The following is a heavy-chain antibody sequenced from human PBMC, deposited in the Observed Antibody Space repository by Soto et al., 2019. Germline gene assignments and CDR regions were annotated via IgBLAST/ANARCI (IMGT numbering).Heavy chain of an antibody. V-gene: IGHV4-31*03. D-gene: IGHD5-12*01. CDR1: GGSISSGGYY. CDR3: ARYTIGRDIVATRATYYYYGMDI. Sequence: PSETLSLTCTVSGGSISSGGYYWSGIRQHPEKGLEWIGYIYYSGSTYYNPSLKSRVTISVDTSKNQFSLKLSSVTAADTAVYYCARYTIGRDIVATRATYYYYGMDIWGQGTTVTAP. J-gene: IGHJ6*02. CDR2: IYYSGST.